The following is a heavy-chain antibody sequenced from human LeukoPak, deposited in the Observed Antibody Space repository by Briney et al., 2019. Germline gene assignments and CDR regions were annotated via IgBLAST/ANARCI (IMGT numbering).Heavy chain of an antibody. D-gene: IGHD3-9*01. CDR2: ISGSGGST. J-gene: IGHJ4*02. V-gene: IGHV3-23*01. Sequence: GGSLRLSCAASGFTFSTYAMSWVRQAPGKGLEWVSAISGSGGSTYYADSVKGRFTISRDNSKNTLYLQMNSLRAEDTAVYYCAKDHRYFDWSPFHFDYWGQGTLVTVSS. CDR3: AKDHRYFDWSPFHFDY. CDR1: GFTFSTYA.